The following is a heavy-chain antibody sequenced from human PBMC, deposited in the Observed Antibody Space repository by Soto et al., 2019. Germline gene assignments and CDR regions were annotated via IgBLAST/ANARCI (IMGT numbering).Heavy chain of an antibody. J-gene: IGHJ4*02. CDR3: AKDYSPMGYYFDY. CDR1: GFTFSSYG. Sequence: QVQLVESGGGVVQPGRSLRLSCAASGFTFSSYGMHWVRQAPGTGLEWVAVISYDGSNKYYADSVKGRFTISRDNSKNTLYLQMNSLRAEDTAVYYCAKDYSPMGYYFDYWGQGTLVTVSS. V-gene: IGHV3-30*18. D-gene: IGHD2-21*01. CDR2: ISYDGSNK.